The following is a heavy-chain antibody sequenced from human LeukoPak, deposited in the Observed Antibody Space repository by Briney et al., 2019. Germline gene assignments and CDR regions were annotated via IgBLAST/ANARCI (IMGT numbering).Heavy chain of an antibody. Sequence: GGSLRLSCAASGFTFSSSAMSWVRQAPGKGLEWVSAISNNGGYTYYADSVKGRFTISRDNSKNTLYLQMNSLRAKDTAVYYCARDRGYCSSTSCYEYFQHWGQGTLVTVSS. CDR2: ISNNGGYT. CDR1: GFTFSSSA. D-gene: IGHD2-2*03. CDR3: ARDRGYCSSTSCYEYFQH. J-gene: IGHJ1*01. V-gene: IGHV3-23*01.